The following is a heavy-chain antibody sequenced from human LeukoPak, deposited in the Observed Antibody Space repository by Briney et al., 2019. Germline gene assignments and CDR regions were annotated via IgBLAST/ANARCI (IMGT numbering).Heavy chain of an antibody. J-gene: IGHJ3*02. D-gene: IGHD3-3*01. CDR3: ARIYEEGFWSGKWTFDI. V-gene: IGHV4-34*12. CDR1: GGSFSGNQ. CDR2: IIHSGST. Sequence: PSETLSLTWAVYGGSFSGNQWSWIRQSPGKGLEWIGEIIHSGSTNYNPSLKSRVTISVDTSKNQVSLKVRSVTAADTAVYYCARIYEEGFWSGKWTFDIWGQGTMVTVSS.